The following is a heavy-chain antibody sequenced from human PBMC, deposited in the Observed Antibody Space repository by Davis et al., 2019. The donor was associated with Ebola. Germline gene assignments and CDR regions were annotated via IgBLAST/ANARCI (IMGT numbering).Heavy chain of an antibody. V-gene: IGHV3-30*18. CDR1: GFTFSSYG. D-gene: IGHD4-17*01. Sequence: GESLKISCAASGFTFSSYGLHWVRQAPGKGLEWVAVISYDGSNKYYADSVKGRFTISRDNSKNTVYLQMSSLRAEDTAVYYCAKDGNWWTSVTTLYFDYWGQGSLVSVSS. J-gene: IGHJ4*02. CDR2: ISYDGSNK. CDR3: AKDGNWWTSVTTLYFDY.